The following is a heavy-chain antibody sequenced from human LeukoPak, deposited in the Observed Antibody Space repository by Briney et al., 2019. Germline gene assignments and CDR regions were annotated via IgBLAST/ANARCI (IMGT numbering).Heavy chain of an antibody. D-gene: IGHD6-6*01. CDR3: ARGILGIAARKIDY. CDR1: GGSFSGYY. J-gene: IGHJ4*02. Sequence: SETLSLTCAVYGGSFSGYYWSWIRQPLGKGLEWIGEINHSGSTNYNPSLKSRVTISVDTSKNQFSLKLSSVTAADTAVYYCARGILGIAARKIDYWGQGTLVTVSS. V-gene: IGHV4-34*01. CDR2: INHSGST.